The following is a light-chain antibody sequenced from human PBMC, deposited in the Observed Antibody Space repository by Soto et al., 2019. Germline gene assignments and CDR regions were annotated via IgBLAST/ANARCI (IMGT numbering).Light chain of an antibody. CDR2: DVS. J-gene: IGLJ1*01. V-gene: IGLV2-14*01. CDR3: SSYTSSSTLEV. Sequence: SVLTQPASVSGSPGQSITISCTETSSDVGGYNYVSWYQQHPGKAPKLMIYDVSNRPSGVSNRFSGSKSGNTASLTISGLQAEDEADYYCSSYTSSSTLEVFGTGTKVTVL. CDR1: SSDVGGYNY.